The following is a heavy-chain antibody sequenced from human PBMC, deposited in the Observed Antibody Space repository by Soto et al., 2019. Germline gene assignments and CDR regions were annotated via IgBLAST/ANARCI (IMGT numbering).Heavy chain of an antibody. CDR3: ARESITMVRGVITNGNWFDP. CDR1: GDSIISGGYY. J-gene: IGHJ5*02. CDR2: IYYSGST. Sequence: LSITCTGSGDSIISGGYYWSWIRPHPGKGMEWIGYIYYSGSTYYNPSLKSRVTISVDTSKNQFSLKLSSVTAADTAVYYCARESITMVRGVITNGNWFDPWGQGTLVPFSS. D-gene: IGHD3-10*01. V-gene: IGHV4-31*03.